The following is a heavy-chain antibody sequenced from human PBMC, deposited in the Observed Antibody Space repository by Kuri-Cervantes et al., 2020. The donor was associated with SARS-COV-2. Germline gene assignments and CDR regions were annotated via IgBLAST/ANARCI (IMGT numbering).Heavy chain of an antibody. Sequence: GESLKISCAASGFTVSSNYMSWVRQAPGKGLEWVSVIYSGGSTYYADSVKGRFTISRDNSENTLYLQMNSLRAEDTAIYYCAKDQHGIVVVLAAIDYWGQGTLVTVSS. D-gene: IGHD2-15*01. V-gene: IGHV3-66*02. CDR1: GFTVSSNY. CDR2: IYSGGST. CDR3: AKDQHGIVVVLAAIDY. J-gene: IGHJ4*02.